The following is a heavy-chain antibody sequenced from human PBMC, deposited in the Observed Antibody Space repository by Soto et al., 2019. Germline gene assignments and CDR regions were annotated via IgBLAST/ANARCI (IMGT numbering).Heavy chain of an antibody. CDR1: GGSISSGDYY. D-gene: IGHD3-10*01. CDR3: ARDSGGFGELFP. V-gene: IGHV4-30-4*01. J-gene: IGHJ5*02. CDR2: IYYSGST. Sequence: PSETLSLTCTVSGGSISSGDYYWSWIRQPPGKGLEWIGYIYYSGSTYYNPSLKSRVTISVDTSKNQFSLKLSSVTAADTAVYYCARDSGGFGELFPWGQGTLVTSPQ.